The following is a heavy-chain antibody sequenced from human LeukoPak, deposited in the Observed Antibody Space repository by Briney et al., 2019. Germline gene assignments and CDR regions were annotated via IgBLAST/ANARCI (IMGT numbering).Heavy chain of an antibody. D-gene: IGHD4-17*01. CDR1: GGSISSGVYY. V-gene: IGHV4-31*03. CDR2: IYYSGST. Sequence: PSETLSLTCTVSGGSISSGVYYWSWIRQHPGKGLEWIGYIYYSGSTYYNPSLKSRVTISVDTPKNQFSLKLSSVTAADTAVYYCASDATLRVYGDYSAGLDVWGQGTTVTVSS. J-gene: IGHJ6*02. CDR3: ASDATLRVYGDYSAGLDV.